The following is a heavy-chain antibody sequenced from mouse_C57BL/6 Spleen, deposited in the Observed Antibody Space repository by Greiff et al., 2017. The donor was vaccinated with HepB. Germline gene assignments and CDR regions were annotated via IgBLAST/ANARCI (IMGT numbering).Heavy chain of an antibody. CDR2: IDPSDSYT. V-gene: IGHV1-69*01. D-gene: IGHD2-5*01. CDR1: GYTFTSYW. J-gene: IGHJ4*01. Sequence: QVQLQQPGAELVMPGASVKLSCKASGYTFTSYWMHWVKQRPGQGLEWIGEIDPSDSYTNYNQKFKGKSTLTVDKSSSTAYMQLSSLTSEDSAVYYCARRDSNYEGGAMDYWGQGTSGTVSS. CDR3: ARRDSNYEGGAMDY.